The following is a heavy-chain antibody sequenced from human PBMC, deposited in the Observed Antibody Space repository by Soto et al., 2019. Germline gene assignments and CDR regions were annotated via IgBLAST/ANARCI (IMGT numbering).Heavy chain of an antibody. V-gene: IGHV3-15*01. CDR1: GFTFSNAW. Sequence: EEQLVESGGGLVKPGGSLRLSCAGSGFTFSNAWMNWVRQAPGEGLEWVGRIKSKTDGETTDYAAPVKARFTISRDDSKNTVYLQMNNLKTEDTAVYYCSTGGYFLDYWGQGTLVTVSS. J-gene: IGHJ4*02. CDR3: STGGYFLDY. CDR2: IKSKTDGETT. D-gene: IGHD3-16*01.